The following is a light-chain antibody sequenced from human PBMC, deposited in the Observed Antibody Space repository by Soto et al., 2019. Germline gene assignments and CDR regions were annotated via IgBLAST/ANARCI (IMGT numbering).Light chain of an antibody. V-gene: IGKV1-5*03. CDR1: QSINGW. CDR2: KAS. Sequence: DIQMTQSPSTLSASVGDRVTITCRASQSINGWLAWYQQKPGKAPKLLIHKASSLESGVPARFSGSGSGTEFTLTISSLQPDDFATYYCQQYNTYSGTCGQGTNVEIK. CDR3: QQYNTYSGT. J-gene: IGKJ1*01.